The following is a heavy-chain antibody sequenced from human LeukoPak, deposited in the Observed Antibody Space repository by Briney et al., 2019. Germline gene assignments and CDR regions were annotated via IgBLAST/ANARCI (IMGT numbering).Heavy chain of an antibody. CDR1: GYTFSGYA. J-gene: IGHJ4*02. V-gene: IGHV3-23*01. D-gene: IGHD6-19*01. CDR3: AKCGGGSSGWPYFDY. CDR2: ISGSGGST. Sequence: PGGSLRLSCAASGYTFSGYALSWVRQAPGKGLEWVSAISGSGGSTYYADSVKGRFTISRDNSKNTLYLQMNSLRAEDTAVYYCAKCGGGSSGWPYFDYWGQGTLVTVSS.